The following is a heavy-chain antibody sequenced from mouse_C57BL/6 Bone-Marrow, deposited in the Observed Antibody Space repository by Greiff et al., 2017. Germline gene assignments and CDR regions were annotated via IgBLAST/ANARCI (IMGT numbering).Heavy chain of an antibody. CDR3: ARSDDYEYYFDY. D-gene: IGHD2-4*01. V-gene: IGHV1-50*01. CDR1: GYTFTSYW. Sequence: QVQLQQPGAELVKPGASVKLSCKASGYTFTSYWMPWVKQRPGQGLEWIGEIDPSDSYTNYNQKFKGKATLTVDTSSSTAYMQLGSLTSEDSAVYYCARSDDYEYYFDYWGQGTTLTVSS. J-gene: IGHJ2*01. CDR2: IDPSDSYT.